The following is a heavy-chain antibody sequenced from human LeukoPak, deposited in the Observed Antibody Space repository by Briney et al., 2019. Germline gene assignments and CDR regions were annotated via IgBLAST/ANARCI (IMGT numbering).Heavy chain of an antibody. Sequence: ASVKVSCKASGYTFTSYYMHWMRQAPGQGLEWMGIINPSGGSTSYAQKFQGRVTMTRDTSTSTVYMELSSLRSEDTAVYYCARDGVEHSGYEERPALDYWGQGTLVTVSS. CDR1: GYTFTSYY. CDR2: INPSGGST. J-gene: IGHJ4*02. D-gene: IGHD5-12*01. V-gene: IGHV1-46*01. CDR3: ARDGVEHSGYEERPALDY.